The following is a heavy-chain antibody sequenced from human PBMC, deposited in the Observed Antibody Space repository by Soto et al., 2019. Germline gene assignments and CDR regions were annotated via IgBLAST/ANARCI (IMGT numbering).Heavy chain of an antibody. CDR1: GFTFSSYD. J-gene: IGHJ4*02. Sequence: GGSLRLSCAASGFTFSSYDMHWVRQAPGKGLEWVAVISYDGSNKYYADSVKGRFTISRDNSKNTLYLQMNSLRAEDTAVYYCAKEGIVGANGRVHRGLLFDYWGQGTLVTVSS. D-gene: IGHD1-26*01. CDR2: ISYDGSNK. CDR3: AKEGIVGANGRVHRGLLFDY. V-gene: IGHV3-30*18.